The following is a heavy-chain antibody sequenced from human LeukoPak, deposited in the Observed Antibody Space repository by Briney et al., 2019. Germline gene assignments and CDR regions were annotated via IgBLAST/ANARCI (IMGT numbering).Heavy chain of an antibody. CDR2: INPNSGGT. CDR1: GYTFTGYY. D-gene: IGHD6-6*01. Sequence: ASVKVSCKASGYTFTGYYMHWVRQAPRQGLEWMGWINPNSGGTNYAQKFQGRVTMTRDTSISTAYMELSRLRSDDTAVYYCARHQLETKYSSSSGIDYWGQGTLVTVSS. J-gene: IGHJ4*02. CDR3: ARHQLETKYSSSSGIDY. V-gene: IGHV1-2*02.